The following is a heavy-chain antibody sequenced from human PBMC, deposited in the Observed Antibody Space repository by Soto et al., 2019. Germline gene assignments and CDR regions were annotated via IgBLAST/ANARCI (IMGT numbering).Heavy chain of an antibody. Sequence: VQLLESGGGLVQPGGSLRLSCAASGFTFSSYAMSWVRQAPGKGLEWVSTISASGGSTYYADSVKGRFTISRDNSKNTLCLQMNSLRAEDTAVYYCASTRGRYYYYGMDVWGQGTTVTVSS. CDR2: ISASGGST. V-gene: IGHV3-23*01. CDR1: GFTFSSYA. CDR3: ASTRGRYYYYGMDV. J-gene: IGHJ6*02. D-gene: IGHD2-2*01.